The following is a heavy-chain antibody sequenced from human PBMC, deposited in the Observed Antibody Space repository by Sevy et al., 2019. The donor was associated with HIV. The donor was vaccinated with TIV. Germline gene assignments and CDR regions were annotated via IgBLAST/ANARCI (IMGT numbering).Heavy chain of an antibody. CDR1: GFTFDDYT. CDR2: ISWDGGST. Sequence: GGSLRLSCAASGFTFDDYTMHWVRQAPGKGLEWVSLISWDGGSTYYADSVKGRFTISRDNSKNSLYLQMNSLRTEDNYLYYFAKDMDRRIIMVRGVQTIAYYYGMDVWGQGTTVTVSS. V-gene: IGHV3-43*01. D-gene: IGHD3-10*01. J-gene: IGHJ6*02. CDR3: AKDMDRRIIMVRGVQTIAYYYGMDV.